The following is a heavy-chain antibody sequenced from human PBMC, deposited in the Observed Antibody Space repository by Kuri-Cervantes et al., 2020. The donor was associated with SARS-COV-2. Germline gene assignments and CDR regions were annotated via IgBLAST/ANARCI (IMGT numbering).Heavy chain of an antibody. Sequence: ASVKVSCKASGYTFTGYYMHWVRQAPGQGLEWMGWISAYNGNTNCAQKLQGRVTMTTDTSTSTAYMELRSLRSDDTAVYYCAVGTVHYFDYWGQGTLVTVSS. J-gene: IGHJ4*02. D-gene: IGHD1-26*01. CDR1: GYTFTGYY. V-gene: IGHV1-18*04. CDR2: ISAYNGNT. CDR3: AVGTVHYFDY.